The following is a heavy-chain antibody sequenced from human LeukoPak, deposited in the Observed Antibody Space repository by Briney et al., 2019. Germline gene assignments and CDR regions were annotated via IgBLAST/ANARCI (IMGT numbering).Heavy chain of an antibody. D-gene: IGHD3-3*01. CDR1: GYTFTSYG. J-gene: IGHJ4*02. Sequence: ASVKVSCKASGYTFTSYGISWVRQAPGQGLEWMGWISAYNGNTNYAQKLQGRVTMTTDTSTSTAYMELRSLRSDDTAVYYCARGSVLRFLEWLLSPFGYWGQETLVTVSS. V-gene: IGHV1-18*01. CDR3: ARGSVLRFLEWLLSPFGY. CDR2: ISAYNGNT.